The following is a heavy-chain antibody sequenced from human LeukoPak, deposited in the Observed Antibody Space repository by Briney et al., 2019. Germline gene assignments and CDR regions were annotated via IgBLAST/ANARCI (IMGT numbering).Heavy chain of an antibody. V-gene: IGHV1-69*13. CDR3: ARRPPLGPDDAFDI. CDR1: GGTFSSYA. J-gene: IGHJ3*02. CDR2: IIPIFGTA. Sequence: SVKVSCKASGGTFSSYAISWVRQAPGQGLEWMGGIIPIFGTANYAQKFQGRVTITADESASTAYMELSSLRSEDTAVYYCARRPPLGPDDAFDIWGQGTMVTVSS.